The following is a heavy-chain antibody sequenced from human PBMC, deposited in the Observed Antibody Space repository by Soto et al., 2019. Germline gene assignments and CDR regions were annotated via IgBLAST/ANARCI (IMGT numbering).Heavy chain of an antibody. CDR3: VSAPDS. CDR2: MYKSGRT. V-gene: IGHV4-39*02. CDR1: DYSISSITSSEY. Sequence: QLQLQESGPGLVKPSETLSLTCSVSDYSISSITSSEYWGWIRQLPGKGLEWIGSMYKSGRTYYNPSLKSRVTISVDTSQNHFSLRVASVTAADTAVYYCVSAPDSWGQGTLVTVSS. J-gene: IGHJ5*01.